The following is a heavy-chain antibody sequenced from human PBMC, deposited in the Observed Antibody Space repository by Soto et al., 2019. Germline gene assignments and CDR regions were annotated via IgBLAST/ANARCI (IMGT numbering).Heavy chain of an antibody. CDR2: IGNRGTGI. Sequence: GGSLRLSCAASGSTFGDYYMTWIRQAPGKGLEWVSFIGNRGTGIYYADSVKGRFTIFRDNAKNSLYLQMNSLRVEDTAMYFCARDLRAVGMASRFDPWGQGTLVTVSS. CDR1: GSTFGDYY. CDR3: ARDLRAVGMASRFDP. V-gene: IGHV3-11*01. D-gene: IGHD6-13*01. J-gene: IGHJ5*02.